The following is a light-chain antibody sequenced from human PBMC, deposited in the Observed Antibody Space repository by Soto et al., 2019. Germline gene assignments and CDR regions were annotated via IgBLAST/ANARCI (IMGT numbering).Light chain of an antibody. J-gene: IGKJ1*01. Sequence: AIRMTQSPSSLSASTGDRVTITCRASQGISSYLAWYQQKPGKAPRLLIYAASSLQSGVPSRFSGSGSGTDFTLTISSLQPEDFAIYYCQQYHSSPVTFGQGTKVDIK. CDR3: QQYHSSPVT. CDR2: AAS. V-gene: IGKV1-8*01. CDR1: QGISSY.